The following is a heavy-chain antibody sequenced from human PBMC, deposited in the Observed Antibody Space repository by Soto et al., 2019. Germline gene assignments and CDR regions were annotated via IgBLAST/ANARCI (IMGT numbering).Heavy chain of an antibody. Sequence: GASVKVSCKASGYTFISYYIHWVRQAPGQGLEWMGLINPSDAYTDYAQKFQGRVTLTRDTSTSIVYMELSSLRSEDTAIYYCARERRLSLERRFVSYGMDVWGQGNTVTVSS. V-gene: IGHV1-46*01. J-gene: IGHJ6*02. D-gene: IGHD1-1*01. CDR2: INPSDAYT. CDR3: ARERRLSLERRFVSYGMDV. CDR1: GYTFISYY.